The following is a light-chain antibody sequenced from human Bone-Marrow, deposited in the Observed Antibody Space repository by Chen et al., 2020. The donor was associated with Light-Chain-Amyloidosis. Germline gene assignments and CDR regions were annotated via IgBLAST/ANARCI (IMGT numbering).Light chain of an antibody. J-gene: IGKJ2*01. V-gene: IGKV1-5*03. CDR1: QSVIRW. CDR3: QQYNSYSPT. CDR2: KAS. Sequence: DIQLTQSPSTLSASVGDRVTITCRASQSVIRWLAWYQQKQGKAPKLLIQKASSLESGIPSRCSGSGCETEIALSSSRLLPDDFEAYFGQQYNSYSPTFGQGTKQEI.